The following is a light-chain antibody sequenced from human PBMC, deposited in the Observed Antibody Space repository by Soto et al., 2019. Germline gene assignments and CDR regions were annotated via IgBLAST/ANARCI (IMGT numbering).Light chain of an antibody. J-gene: IGKJ3*01. V-gene: IGKV1-33*01. CDR1: QDIGKY. Sequence: DIQMTQSPPSLSASVGDRVTITCQASQDIGKYLTWYQQQPGKVPKLLISDASNLETVVYSRFSGSRSGIHFTLTISSVQPEDFSTYDCQHYALLVFGFGPGPKVNIK. CDR2: DAS. CDR3: QHYALLVFG.